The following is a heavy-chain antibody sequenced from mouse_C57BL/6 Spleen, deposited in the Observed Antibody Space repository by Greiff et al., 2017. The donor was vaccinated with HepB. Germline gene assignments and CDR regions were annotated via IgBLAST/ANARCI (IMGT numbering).Heavy chain of an antibody. CDR1: GFTFSSYA. Sequence: EVKLVESGEGLVKPGGSLKLSCAASGFTFSSYAMSWVRQTPEKRLEWVAYISSGGDYIYYADTVKGRFTISRDNARNTLYLQMSSLKSEDTAMYYCTREATTVSRGYFDVWGTGTTVTVSS. J-gene: IGHJ1*03. D-gene: IGHD1-1*01. CDR2: ISSGGDYI. V-gene: IGHV5-9-1*02. CDR3: TREATTVSRGYFDV.